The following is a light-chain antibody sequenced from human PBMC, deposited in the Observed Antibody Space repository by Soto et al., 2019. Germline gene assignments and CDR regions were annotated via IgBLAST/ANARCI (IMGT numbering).Light chain of an antibody. Sequence: DIQMTQSPSSLSASVGDRVTITCRASQGIRNDLGWYQQKPGKAPKRLIYAASSLQSWVPSRFSGRASGTAFTLTTSRLRHEDFATHSCRQHTSYPWTLGQGTKVEIK. CDR1: QGIRND. J-gene: IGKJ1*01. CDR3: RQHTSYPWT. CDR2: AAS. V-gene: IGKV1-17*01.